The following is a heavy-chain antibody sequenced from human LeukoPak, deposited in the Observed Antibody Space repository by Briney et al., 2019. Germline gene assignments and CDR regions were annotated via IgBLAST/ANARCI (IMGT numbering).Heavy chain of an antibody. CDR3: ARLYPAYCSGGSCYRFDY. D-gene: IGHD2-15*01. J-gene: IGHJ4*02. CDR1: GGSISSYY. V-gene: IGHV4-4*07. CDR2: IYTSGST. Sequence: PSETLSLTCTVSGGSISSYYWSWIRQPAGKGLEWIGRIYTSGSTNYNPSLKSRVTMSVDTSKNQFSLKLSSVTAADTAVYYCARLYPAYCSGGSCYRFDYWGQGTLVTVSS.